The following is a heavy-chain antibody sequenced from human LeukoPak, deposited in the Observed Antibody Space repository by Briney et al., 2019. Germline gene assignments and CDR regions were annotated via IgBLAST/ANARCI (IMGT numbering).Heavy chain of an antibody. CDR1: GYTFTSYG. Sequence: ASVKVSCKASGYTFTSYGISWVRQAPGQGLEWMGWISAYNGNTNYAQKLQGRVTMTRDTSTSTVYMELSSLRSEDTAVYYCARPGDYFDYYYMDVWGKGTTVTVSS. CDR3: ARPGDYFDYYYMDV. CDR2: ISAYNGNT. D-gene: IGHD4-17*01. V-gene: IGHV1-18*01. J-gene: IGHJ6*03.